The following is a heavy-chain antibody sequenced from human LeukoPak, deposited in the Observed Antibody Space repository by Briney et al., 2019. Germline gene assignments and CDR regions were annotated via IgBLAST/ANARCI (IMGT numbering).Heavy chain of an antibody. D-gene: IGHD2/OR15-2a*01. CDR3: ARGSFLYAFDI. CDR1: GGSISSYY. Sequence: SETLSLTCTVSGGSISSYYWSWIRQPPGKGLEWIGYIYCSGSTNYNPSLKSRVTISVDTSKNQFSLKLSSVTAADTAVYYCARGSFLYAFDIWGQGTMVTVSS. CDR2: IYCSGST. V-gene: IGHV4-59*01. J-gene: IGHJ3*02.